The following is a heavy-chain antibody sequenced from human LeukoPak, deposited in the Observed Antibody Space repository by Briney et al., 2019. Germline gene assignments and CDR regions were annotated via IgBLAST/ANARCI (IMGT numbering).Heavy chain of an antibody. Sequence: ASVKVSCKASGYTFTGYYMHWVRQAPGQGLEWMGWINPNSGGTNYAQKFQGRVTMTRDTAISTAYMELSRLRSDDPPVYYCARDSYDFWIGFYGGPPFAPWGQGPRVTAPS. CDR2: INPNSGGT. CDR1: GYTFTGYY. D-gene: IGHD3-3*01. V-gene: IGHV1-2*02. CDR3: ARDSYDFWIGFYGGPPFAP. J-gene: IGHJ5*02.